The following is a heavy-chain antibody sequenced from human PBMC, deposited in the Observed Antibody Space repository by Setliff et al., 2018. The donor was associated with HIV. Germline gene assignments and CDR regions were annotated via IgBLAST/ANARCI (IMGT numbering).Heavy chain of an antibody. CDR1: GGSISSGGYY. CDR2: LPHSGAT. Sequence: SETLSLTCTVSGGSISSGGYYWSWIRQPPGKGLEWIVSLPHSGATFYNPSLKSRVTISADTSKNQFSLKLSSVTAADTAVYYCARPRGGFGTYSYSYYMDVWGIGTTVTVSS. D-gene: IGHD3-10*01. J-gene: IGHJ6*03. V-gene: IGHV4-39*01. CDR3: ARPRGGFGTYSYSYYMDV.